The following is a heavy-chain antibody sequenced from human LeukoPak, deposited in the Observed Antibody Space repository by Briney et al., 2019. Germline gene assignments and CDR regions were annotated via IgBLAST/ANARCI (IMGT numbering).Heavy chain of an antibody. CDR1: GFSLSTSGVC. D-gene: IGHD4-17*01. Sequence: SGPTLVNPTQTLTPTCTFSGFSLSTSGVCVSWIRQPPGKALQWLARIDWDDDKYYSTSLKTRLTISKDTSKNQVVLTMTNMEPVDTATYYCARGPSATVTSFDYWGQGTLATVSS. V-gene: IGHV2-70*11. CDR3: ARGPSATVTSFDY. J-gene: IGHJ4*02. CDR2: IDWDDDK.